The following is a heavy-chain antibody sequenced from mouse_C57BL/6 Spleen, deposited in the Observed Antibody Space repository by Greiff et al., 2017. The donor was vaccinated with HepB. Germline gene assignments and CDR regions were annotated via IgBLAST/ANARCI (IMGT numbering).Heavy chain of an antibody. CDR3: ARRSYDYGYFDY. CDR2: IYPGSGST. V-gene: IGHV1-55*01. CDR1: GYTFTSYW. Sequence: QVQLQQPGAELVKPGASVKMSCKASGYTFTSYWITWVKQRPGQGLEWIGDIYPGSGSTNYNEKFKSKATLTVDTSSSTAYMQLSSLTSEDSAVYYWARRSYDYGYFDYWGQGTTLTVSS. J-gene: IGHJ2*01. D-gene: IGHD2-4*01.